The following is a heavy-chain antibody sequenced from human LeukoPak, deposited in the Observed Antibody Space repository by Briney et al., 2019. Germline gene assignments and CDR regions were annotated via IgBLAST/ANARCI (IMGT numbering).Heavy chain of an antibody. CDR3: TRARSSRYLKY. CDR2: ISHDGNDT. V-gene: IGHV3-30*04. CDR1: GFTFSHYA. D-gene: IGHD6-13*01. Sequence: GGSLRLSCGGFGFTFSHYAMHWVRQAPGKGLEWVAVISHDGNDTYYADSLKGRFTISRGNSNNTLYLQMNSLRPDDTAVYYCTRARSSRYLKYWGQGTLVTVSS. J-gene: IGHJ4*02.